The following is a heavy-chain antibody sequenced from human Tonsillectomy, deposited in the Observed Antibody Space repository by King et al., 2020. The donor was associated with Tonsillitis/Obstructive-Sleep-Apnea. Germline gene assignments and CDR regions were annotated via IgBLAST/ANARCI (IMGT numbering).Heavy chain of an antibody. J-gene: IGHJ3*02. CDR3: AKDLFMEVSVPPGEVFNI. Sequence: QLVQSGGGLVQPGRSLRLSCAASGFTFDDYAMYWIRQAPGKGLEWVSGISFNSGTIHYADSVKGRFTISRDNAKNSLYLQMNSLRAEDTALYYCAKDLFMEVSVPPGEVFNIGAQGTMSPSPQ. V-gene: IGHV3-9*01. CDR2: ISFNSGTI. CDR1: GFTFDDYA. D-gene: IGHD4-17*01.